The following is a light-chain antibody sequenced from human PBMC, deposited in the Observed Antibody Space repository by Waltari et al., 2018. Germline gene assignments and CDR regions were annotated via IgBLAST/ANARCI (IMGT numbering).Light chain of an antibody. J-gene: IGLJ1*01. CDR3: CSYAGSSYV. V-gene: IGLV2-11*01. CDR1: SSDVGGYNY. CDR2: DVS. Sequence: QSALTQPRSVSGSPGRSVTISCTGTSSDVGGYNYVSWYQQHPGKAPKLMIYDVSKRPSGVPDRFSGSKSGNTASLTISGLQAEDEADYYCCSYAGSSYVFGTGTKVTVL.